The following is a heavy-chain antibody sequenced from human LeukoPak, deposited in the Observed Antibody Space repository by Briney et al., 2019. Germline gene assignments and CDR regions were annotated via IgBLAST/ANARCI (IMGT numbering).Heavy chain of an antibody. V-gene: IGHV1-24*01. Sequence: ASVKVSCKVSEYTLTELSMHWVRQAPGKGLEWMGGFDPEDGETIYAQKFQGRVTMTEDTSTDTAYMELSSLRSEDTAVYYCARDRGEYSTTWYYFDSWGQGTLVTVSS. CDR2: FDPEDGET. CDR3: ARDRGEYSTTWYYFDS. CDR1: EYTLTELS. D-gene: IGHD6-6*01. J-gene: IGHJ4*02.